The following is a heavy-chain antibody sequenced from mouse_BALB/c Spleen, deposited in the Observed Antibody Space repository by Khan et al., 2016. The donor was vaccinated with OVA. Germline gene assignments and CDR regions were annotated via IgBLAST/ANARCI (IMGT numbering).Heavy chain of an antibody. J-gene: IGHJ3*01. V-gene: IGHV1-7*01. CDR1: GYTFTSYW. D-gene: IGHD1-1*01. CDR3: ANHGSSSAWLTY. Sequence: QVQLKQSGAELAKPGASVKMSCKASGYTFTSYWMHWVKQRPGQGLEWIGYINPSTGYTEYNQRFKDKATLTADKSSSPAYMQLSSLTSEESAVYSCANHGSSSAWLTYWGQGTLVTVSA. CDR2: INPSTGYT.